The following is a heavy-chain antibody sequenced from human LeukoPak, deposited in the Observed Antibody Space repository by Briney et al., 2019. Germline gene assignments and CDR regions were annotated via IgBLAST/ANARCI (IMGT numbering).Heavy chain of an antibody. CDR1: GFTFSSYS. Sequence: QPGGSLRLSCATSGFTFSSYSMNWVRQAPGKGLEWVSYISTGSTNIKQADSVKGRFTISRDNAKNSLYLQMNSLRAEDTAVYYCARGLDWAFDYWGQGILVTVSS. V-gene: IGHV3-48*01. CDR2: ISTGSTNI. J-gene: IGHJ4*02. D-gene: IGHD3-9*01. CDR3: ARGLDWAFDY.